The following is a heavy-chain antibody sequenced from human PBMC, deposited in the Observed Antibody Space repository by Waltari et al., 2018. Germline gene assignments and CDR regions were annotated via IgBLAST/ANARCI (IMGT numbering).Heavy chain of an antibody. CDR2: IHYSGNT. Sequence: QLQLQESGPRLVRPSETLSLTCPVSGGSISSTTYSLAWIRQTPGKVLEWIGYIHYSGNTYYNPSLRSRVTISVDTSKNQFSLNLRSVTAADTAVYYCARRVVTTGGVDYWGQGTLVTVSS. CDR3: ARRVVTTGGVDY. CDR1: GGSISSTTYS. V-gene: IGHV4-39*07. D-gene: IGHD2-21*02. J-gene: IGHJ4*02.